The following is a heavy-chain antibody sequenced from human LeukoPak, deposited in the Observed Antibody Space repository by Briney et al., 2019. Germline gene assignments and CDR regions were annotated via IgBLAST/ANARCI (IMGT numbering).Heavy chain of an antibody. V-gene: IGHV4-59*11. CDR3: AREITVVTPGRSDAFDI. CDR1: GGSISSHY. J-gene: IGHJ3*02. Sequence: SETLSLTCAVSGGSISSHYWNWIRQPPGKGLEWIGYIYYSGSSSYNPSLKSRVTMSVDTSQNQFSLTLTSATAADTAVYYCAREITVVTPGRSDAFDIWGQGTMVTVSS. CDR2: IYYSGSS. D-gene: IGHD4-23*01.